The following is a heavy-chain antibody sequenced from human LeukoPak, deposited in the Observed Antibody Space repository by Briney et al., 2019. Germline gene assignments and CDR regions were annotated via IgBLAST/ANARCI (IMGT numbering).Heavy chain of an antibody. CDR2: ISGSGGST. J-gene: IGHJ6*03. V-gene: IGHV3-NL1*01. CDR1: GFTFSSYG. CDR3: AKGYGWEASYYYYYMDV. D-gene: IGHD1-26*01. Sequence: GGSLRLSCAASGFTFSSYGMHWVRQAPGKGLEWVSAISGSGGSTYYADSVKGRFTIFRDNSRNTLYLQMNSLRTEDTAVYYCAKGYGWEASYYYYYMDVWGKGTTVTVSS.